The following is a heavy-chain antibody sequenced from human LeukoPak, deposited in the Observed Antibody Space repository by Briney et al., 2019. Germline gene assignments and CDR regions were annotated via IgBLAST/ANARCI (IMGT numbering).Heavy chain of an antibody. D-gene: IGHD3-10*01. CDR2: INHSGST. CDR3: ARAVRGVITTYYYHYMDV. CDR1: GGSFSGYY. J-gene: IGHJ6*03. V-gene: IGHV4-34*01. Sequence: SETLSLTCAVYGGSFSGYYWSWIRQPPGKGLEWIGEINHSGSTNYNPSLKSRVTISVDTSKNQFSLKLSSVTAADTAVYYCARAVRGVITTYYYHYMDVWGKGTTVTVSS.